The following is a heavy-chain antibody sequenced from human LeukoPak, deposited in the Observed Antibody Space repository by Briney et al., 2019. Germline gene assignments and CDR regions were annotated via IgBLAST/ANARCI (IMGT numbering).Heavy chain of an antibody. CDR3: ATSRVRLYYFDL. V-gene: IGHV1-2*02. D-gene: IGHD5/OR15-5a*01. CDR1: GYTFTGYY. Sequence: ASVKVSCKASGYTFTGYYMHWVRQALGQGLEWMGWINPNSGGTNYAQKFQGRVTMTRDTSISTAYMELSRLRSDDTAVYYCATSRVRLYYFDLWGQGTLVTVSS. J-gene: IGHJ4*02. CDR2: INPNSGGT.